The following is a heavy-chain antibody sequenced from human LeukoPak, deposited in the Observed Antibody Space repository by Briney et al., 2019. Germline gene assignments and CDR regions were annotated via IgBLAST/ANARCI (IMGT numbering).Heavy chain of an antibody. CDR2: IYYSGST. V-gene: IGHV4-39*01. Sequence: SETLSLTCAVYGGSFSSYYWGWIRQPPGKGLEWIGSIYYSGSTYYNPSLKSRVTISVDTSKNQFSLKLSSVTAADTAVYYCARLVAVVVPAAIYFDYWGQGTLVTVSS. D-gene: IGHD2-2*01. J-gene: IGHJ4*02. CDR3: ARLVAVVVPAAIYFDY. CDR1: GGSFSSYY.